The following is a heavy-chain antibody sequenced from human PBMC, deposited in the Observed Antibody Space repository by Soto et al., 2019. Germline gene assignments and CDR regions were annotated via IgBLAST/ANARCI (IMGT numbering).Heavy chain of an antibody. Sequence: HVQLVQSGAEVKKPGASLKVSCKASGYTFISYGVSWVRQAPGQGLEWLGWISPYNGNTNYAQKFQGRITMTTDTXXXXXXXXXXXXXXXXXXXXXXXXDXTKWLTDAFDIWGQGTMVVVSS. CDR2: ISPYNGNT. D-gene: IGHD5-12*01. V-gene: IGHV1-18*01. CDR3: XXDXTKWLTDAFDI. J-gene: IGHJ3*02. CDR1: GYTFISYG.